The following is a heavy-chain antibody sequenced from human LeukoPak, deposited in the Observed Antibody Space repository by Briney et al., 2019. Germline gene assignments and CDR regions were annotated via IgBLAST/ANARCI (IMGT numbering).Heavy chain of an antibody. CDR2: ISGDGGST. V-gene: IGHV3-43*02. CDR3: AKEADSSGLTDY. J-gene: IGHJ4*02. Sequence: GGSLRLSCAASGFIFDDYAMHWVRQAPGKGLEWVSLISGDGGSTYYADSVKGRFTISRDNSKNSLYLQMNSLRTEDTALYYCAKEADSSGLTDYWGQGTLVTVSS. D-gene: IGHD3-22*01. CDR1: GFIFDDYA.